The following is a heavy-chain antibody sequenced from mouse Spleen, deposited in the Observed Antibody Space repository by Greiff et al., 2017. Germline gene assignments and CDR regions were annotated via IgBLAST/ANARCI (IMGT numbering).Heavy chain of an antibody. Sequence: VQLQQSGPELVKPGASVKISCKASGYTFTDYYMNWVKQSHGKSLEWIGDINPNNGGTSYNHKFKGKATFTVDTSSSTAYMALRSLTSEDSAVSYCARTSGYEGSYLYAMDYWGQGTSVTVSS. J-gene: IGHJ4*01. D-gene: IGHD1-1*02. CDR2: INPNNGGT. CDR3: ARTSGYEGSYLYAMDY. CDR1: GYTFTDYY. V-gene: IGHV1-26*01.